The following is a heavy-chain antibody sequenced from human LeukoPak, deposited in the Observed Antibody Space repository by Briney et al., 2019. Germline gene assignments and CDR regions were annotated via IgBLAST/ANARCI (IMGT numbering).Heavy chain of an antibody. J-gene: IGHJ4*02. CDR3: ARAPNRVQNWVDC. CDR1: GFTFSRYW. V-gene: IGHV3-7*01. Sequence: PGGSLRLSCAASGFTFSRYWMSWVRQAPGKGLERVANMKEDGSEKYYVDSVKGRFTISRDNAKNSLYLQMNSLRAEDMAVYYCARAPNRVQNWVDCWGQGTLVTVSS. D-gene: IGHD7-27*01. CDR2: MKEDGSEK.